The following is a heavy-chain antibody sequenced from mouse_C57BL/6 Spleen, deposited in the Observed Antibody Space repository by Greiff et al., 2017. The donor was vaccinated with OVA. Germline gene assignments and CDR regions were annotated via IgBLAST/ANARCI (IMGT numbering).Heavy chain of an antibody. J-gene: IGHJ1*03. D-gene: IGHD1-1*01. CDR2: ISDGGSYT. Sequence: EVQLVESGGGLVKPGGSLKLSCAASGFTFSSYAMSWVRQTPEKRLEWVATISDGGSYTYYPDNVKGRFTISRDNAKTNLYLQMSHLKSEDTAMYYCARDRGYYGSSYGYVDVWGTGTTVTVAS. V-gene: IGHV5-4*01. CDR1: GFTFSSYA. CDR3: ARDRGYYGSSYGYVDV.